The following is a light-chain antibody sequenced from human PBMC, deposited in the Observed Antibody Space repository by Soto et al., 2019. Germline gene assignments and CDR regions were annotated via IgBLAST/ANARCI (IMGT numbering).Light chain of an antibody. J-gene: IGKJ4*01. CDR2: DAS. CDR1: QSVGNDY. CDR3: QQCASSPLT. Sequence: EIVLTQSPGTLSLSPGERATLSCRASQSVGNDYLAWFQQRPGQAPRLLIDDASRRATGIPDRFSGSGSGTDVTLTISRLEPEDFAVYYCQQCASSPLTFGGGTRVEIK. V-gene: IGKV3-20*01.